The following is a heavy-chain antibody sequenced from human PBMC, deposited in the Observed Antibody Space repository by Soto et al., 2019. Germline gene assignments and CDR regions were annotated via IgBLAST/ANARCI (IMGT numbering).Heavy chain of an antibody. D-gene: IGHD1-1*01. CDR3: VRGENWKDEASDY. V-gene: IGHV3-33*01. J-gene: IGHJ4*01. Sequence: QVQLVESVGGVVEPGRSLRLSCAASGFMFSNHGMHWVRQAPGKGLEWVAVIWSDGNNRYYADSVKGRFTISRNNSKNTINLQMKSLRAEDTAVYSCVRGENWKDEASDYWGHGTLVTAS. CDR2: IWSDGNNR. CDR1: GFMFSNHG.